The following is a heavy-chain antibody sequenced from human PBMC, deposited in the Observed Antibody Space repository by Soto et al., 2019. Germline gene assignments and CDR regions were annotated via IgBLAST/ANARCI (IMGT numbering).Heavy chain of an antibody. CDR1: GGTFSSYA. V-gene: IGHV1-69*12. Sequence: QVQLVQSGAEVKKPGSSVKVSCKASGGTFSSYAISWVRQAPGQGLEWMGGIIPIFGTANYAQKFQGRVTITADEXTXTXXMELSSLRSEDTAVYYCARTGSGYDSYYYYYGMDVWGQGTTVTVSS. J-gene: IGHJ6*02. D-gene: IGHD5-12*01. CDR3: ARTGSGYDSYYYYYGMDV. CDR2: IIPIFGTA.